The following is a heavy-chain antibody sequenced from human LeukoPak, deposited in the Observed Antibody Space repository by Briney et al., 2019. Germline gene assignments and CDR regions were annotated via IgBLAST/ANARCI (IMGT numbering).Heavy chain of an antibody. J-gene: IGHJ4*02. V-gene: IGHV3-7*01. D-gene: IGHD2-21*01. CDR2: TKKDGSEK. Sequence: PGGSLRLSCGASGFTFSTYWMSWVRQAPGKGLEWVANTKKDGSEKYYVDSVKGRFTISRDNAKNSLYLQMNSLRVEDTAVYYCVREGYFVFDFWGQGALVTASS. CDR1: GFTFSTYW. CDR3: VREGYFVFDF.